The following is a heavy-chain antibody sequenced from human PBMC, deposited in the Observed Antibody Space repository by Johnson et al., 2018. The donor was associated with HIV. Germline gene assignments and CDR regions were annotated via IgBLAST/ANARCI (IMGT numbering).Heavy chain of an antibody. CDR1: GFTFSSYG. J-gene: IGHJ3*02. CDR3: VRDAFDYRDASGRFGGAGFDI. V-gene: IGHV3-30*02. CDR2: IRYDGSNK. D-gene: IGHD3-16*01. Sequence: QVQLVESGGGVVQPGGSLRLSCAASGFTFSSYGMHWVRQAPGNGLEWVAFIRYDGSNKYYADSVKGRFTISRDNSKNTLYLQMNSLRAEDTAVYYCVRDAFDYRDASGRFGGAGFDIWGQGTMVTVSS.